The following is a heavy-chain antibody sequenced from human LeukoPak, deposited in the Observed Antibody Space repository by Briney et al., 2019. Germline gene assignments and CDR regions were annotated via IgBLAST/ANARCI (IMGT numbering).Heavy chain of an antibody. V-gene: IGHV1-2*02. CDR3: ARTYYFDY. CDR1: GYTFTGYY. J-gene: IGHJ4*02. CDR2: INPNSGGT. Sequence: GASVTVSCKASGYTFTGYYMHWVRQAPGQGLEWMGWINPNSGGTNYAQKFQGRVTMTRNTSISTAYMELSSLRSEDTAVYYCARTYYFDYWGQGTLVTVSS.